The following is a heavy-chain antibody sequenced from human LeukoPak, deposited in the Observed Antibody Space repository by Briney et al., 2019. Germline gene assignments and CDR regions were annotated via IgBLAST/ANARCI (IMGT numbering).Heavy chain of an antibody. J-gene: IGHJ4*02. V-gene: IGHV4-34*01. CDR3: ASGRHGSGSCDY. D-gene: IGHD3-10*01. CDR1: GGSFSGYY. CDR2: INHSGST. Sequence: SETLSLTCAVYGGSFSGYYWSWIRQPPGKGLEWIGEINHSGSTNYNPSLKSRVTISVDTSKNQFSLKLSSVTAADTAVYYCASGRHGSGSCDYWGQGTLVTVSS.